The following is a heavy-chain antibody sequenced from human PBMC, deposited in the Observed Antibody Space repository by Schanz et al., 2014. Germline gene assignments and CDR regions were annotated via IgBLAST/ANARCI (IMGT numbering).Heavy chain of an antibody. CDR3: ARDRRFFDRDDLYYFDS. J-gene: IGHJ4*02. CDR1: GYTFTSYG. Sequence: QVQLVQSGAEVKKPGASVKVSCKASGYTFTSYGISWVRQAPGQGLEWMGWISVYTGNTKYGQKVQGRVTMTADTSTSTAYMELSSLRSDDTAVYYCARDRRFFDRDDLYYFDSWGQGTLVTVSS. CDR2: ISVYTGNT. D-gene: IGHD3-3*01. V-gene: IGHV1-18*01.